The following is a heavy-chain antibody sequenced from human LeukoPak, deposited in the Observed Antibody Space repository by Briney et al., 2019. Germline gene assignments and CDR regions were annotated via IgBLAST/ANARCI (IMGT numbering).Heavy chain of an antibody. J-gene: IGHJ4*02. Sequence: GGSLRLSCAASGFTFSIYSMNWVRQAPGKGLEWVSSIGGSSSSLYYAESVKGRFTISRDNAKNSLYLQMNSLRAEDTAVYYCATGPKPNYFDYWGQGTLVTVSS. CDR1: GFTFSIYS. CDR2: IGGSSSSL. D-gene: IGHD1-14*01. V-gene: IGHV3-21*01. CDR3: ATGPKPNYFDY.